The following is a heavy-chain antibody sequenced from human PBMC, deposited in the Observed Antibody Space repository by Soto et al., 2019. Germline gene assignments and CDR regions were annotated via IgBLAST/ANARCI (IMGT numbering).Heavy chain of an antibody. CDR1: GFTVSSNY. D-gene: IGHD6-6*01. CDR2: IYSGGST. Sequence: GGSLRLSCAASGFTVSSNYMSWVRQAPGKGLEWVSVIYSGGSTYYADPVKGRFTISRDNSKNTLYLQMNSLRAEDTAVYYCARDSSLEEIAFDIWGQGTMVTVSS. CDR3: ARDSSLEEIAFDI. J-gene: IGHJ3*02. V-gene: IGHV3-53*01.